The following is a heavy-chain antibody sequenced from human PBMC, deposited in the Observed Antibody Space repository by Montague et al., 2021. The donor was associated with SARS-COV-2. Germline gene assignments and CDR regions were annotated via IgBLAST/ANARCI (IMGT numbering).Heavy chain of an antibody. CDR2: INHGGST. V-gene: IGHV4-34*01. J-gene: IGHJ6*03. CDR1: GGSFSTYS. D-gene: IGHD3-10*01. Sequence: SETLSLTCTVHGGSFSTYSWKWIRQPPGKGLEWIGEINHGGSTKYSPSLKSRLTISADTSKNQFSLKLTSVAAADTAVYYCARLRDGVVPSPILGVGPYYSYYYMGVWGRGTTVTVSS. CDR3: ARLRDGVVPSPILGVGPYYSYYYMGV.